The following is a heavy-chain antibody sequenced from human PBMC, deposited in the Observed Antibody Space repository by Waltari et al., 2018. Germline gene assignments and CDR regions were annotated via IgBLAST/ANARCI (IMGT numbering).Heavy chain of an antibody. D-gene: IGHD1-20*01. J-gene: IGHJ4*02. CDR1: GFTFSSYW. V-gene: IGHV3-7*01. Sequence: QLVESGGGLVQPGGSLRLSCVVSGFTFSSYWMSWVRQTTGKGLEWVANIKPDGTEEYYVDYVKGRFTISRDNAKNSLYLQMNSLRAEDTAVYYCARDDGIRTVDYWGQGTLVTVSS. CDR3: ARDDGIRTVDY. CDR2: IKPDGTEE.